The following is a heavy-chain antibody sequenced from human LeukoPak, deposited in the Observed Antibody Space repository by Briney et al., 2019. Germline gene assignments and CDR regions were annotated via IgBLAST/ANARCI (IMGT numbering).Heavy chain of an antibody. CDR2: IRYDGSNK. J-gene: IGHJ1*01. CDR1: GFTFSSYG. CDR3: AKFDIVVVPAARAEYFQH. Sequence: PGGSLRLSCAASGFTFSSYGMHWVRQAPGKGLEWVAFIRYDGSNKYYADSVKGRFTISRDNSKNTLYLQMNSLRAEDTAVYYCAKFDIVVVPAARAEYFQHWGQGTLVTVSS. V-gene: IGHV3-30*02. D-gene: IGHD2-2*01.